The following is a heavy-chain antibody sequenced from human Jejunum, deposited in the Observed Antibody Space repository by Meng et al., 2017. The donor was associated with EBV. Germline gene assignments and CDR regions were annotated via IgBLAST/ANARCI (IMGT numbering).Heavy chain of an antibody. CDR2: ITHADRT. V-gene: IGHV3-23*01. CDR1: GFTLNTYA. D-gene: IGHD3-16*01. J-gene: IGHJ5*02. Sequence: EVQLSEVGGGLVQPGGSLRLSCVASGFTLNTYAMSWVRQAPGKGLEWVSVITHADRTFHADSVKGRFTISRDKFKNTLYLQMNSLRADDTAIYYCAKDVTGIRGGDLWGQGTLVTVSS. CDR3: AKDVTGIRGGDL.